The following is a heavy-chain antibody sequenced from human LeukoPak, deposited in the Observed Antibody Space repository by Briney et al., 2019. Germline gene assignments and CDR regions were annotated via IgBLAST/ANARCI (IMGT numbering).Heavy chain of an antibody. CDR3: ARDHGYSYGYGIGY. J-gene: IGHJ4*02. CDR2: INPNSGGT. V-gene: IGHV1-2*02. D-gene: IGHD5-18*01. CDR1: GYTFTGYY. Sequence: ASVKVSCKASGYTFTGYYMHWVRQAPGQGLEWVGWINPNSGGTNYAQKFQGRVTMTRDTSISTAYMELSRLRSDDTAVYYCARDHGYSYGYGIGYWGQGTLVTVSS.